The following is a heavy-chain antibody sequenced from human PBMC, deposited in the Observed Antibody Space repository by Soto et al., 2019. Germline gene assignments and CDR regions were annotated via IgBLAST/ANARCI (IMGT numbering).Heavy chain of an antibody. D-gene: IGHD5-12*01. Sequence: GGSLRLSCAASGFTFSSYAMHWVRQAPGKGLEWVAVISYDGSNKYYADSVKGRFTISRDNSKNTLYLQMNSLRAEDTAVYYCARDYGRSGYVPSTIRVTWPQDSRDGYWRQGTLFTVSS. J-gene: IGHJ4*02. CDR3: ARDYGRSGYVPSTIRVTWPQDSRDGY. V-gene: IGHV3-30-3*01. CDR1: GFTFSSYA. CDR2: ISYDGSNK.